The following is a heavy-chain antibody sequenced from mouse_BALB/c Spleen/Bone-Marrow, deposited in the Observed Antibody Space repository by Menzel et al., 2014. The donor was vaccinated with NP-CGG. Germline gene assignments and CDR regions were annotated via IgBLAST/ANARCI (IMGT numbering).Heavy chain of an antibody. CDR2: IRLKSNNYAT. J-gene: IGHJ3*01. CDR3: TTGFAY. CDR1: GFTFSNYW. Sequence: EVKLVESGGGLVQPGGSMKLSCVASGFTFSNYWMNWVRQSPEKGLDWVAEIRLKSNNYATHYAESVKGRFAITRDDSESSVYLQMNNLRAEDTGIYYCTTGFAYWGQGTLVTVSA. V-gene: IGHV6-6*02.